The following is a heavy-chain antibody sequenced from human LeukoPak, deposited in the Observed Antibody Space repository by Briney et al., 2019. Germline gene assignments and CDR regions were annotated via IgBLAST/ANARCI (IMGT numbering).Heavy chain of an antibody. V-gene: IGHV3-74*01. CDR2: INTDGSSA. CDR3: ARGFGPFDY. D-gene: IGHD3-10*01. J-gene: IGHJ4*02. CDR1: GFTFSSYW. Sequence: GGSLRLSCAASGFTFSSYWMHWVRQVPGKGLVWVSRINTDGSSANYADSVKGRFTISRDNAKNTLYLQMNTLRAEDTAVFYCARGFGPFDYWGQGTLVTVSS.